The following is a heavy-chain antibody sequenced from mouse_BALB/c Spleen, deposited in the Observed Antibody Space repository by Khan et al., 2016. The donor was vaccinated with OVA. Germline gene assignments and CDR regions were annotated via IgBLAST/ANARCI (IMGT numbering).Heavy chain of an antibody. CDR2: INSNGGST. CDR1: GFTFSSYG. V-gene: IGHV5-6-3*01. CDR3: ARMARTIN. J-gene: IGHJ2*01. Sequence: EVELVESGGGLVQPGGSLKLSCAASGFTFSSYGMSWVRQTPEKRLELVATINSNGGSTYYPDSVKGRFTISRDNAKNTLYLQMSSLKSEDTAMYYFARMARTINWGQGTTLTVSS.